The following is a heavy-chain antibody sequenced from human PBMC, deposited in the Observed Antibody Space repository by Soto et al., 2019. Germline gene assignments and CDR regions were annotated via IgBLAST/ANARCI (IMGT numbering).Heavy chain of an antibody. J-gene: IGHJ5*02. CDR1: GFTFDTYE. Sequence: QMQLVQSGGGVVQPGRSLRLSCAASGFTFDTYEMNWVRQAPGKGLEWVAMISFAGTNDYYADSVKGRFTISRDNSNNTLFLHMDRLRDDDTAVYCCARGMSWFDPWGQGSLVTVAS. CDR2: ISFAGTND. V-gene: IGHV3-30-3*01. CDR3: ARGMSWFDP.